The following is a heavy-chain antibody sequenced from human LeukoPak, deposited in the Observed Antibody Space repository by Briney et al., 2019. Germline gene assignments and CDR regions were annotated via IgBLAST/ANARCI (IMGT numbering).Heavy chain of an antibody. CDR2: INHSGST. J-gene: IGHJ3*02. CDR3: AREVQHYAGSVYDHDAFDI. CDR1: GGSFSGHY. D-gene: IGHD3-22*01. Sequence: PETLSLTCAVYGGSFSGHYWSWIRQPPGKGLEWIGEINHSGSTNYNPSLKSRVTILVDTSKNQFSLKLSSVTAADTAVYYCAREVQHYAGSVYDHDAFDIWGQGTMVTVSS. V-gene: IGHV4-34*01.